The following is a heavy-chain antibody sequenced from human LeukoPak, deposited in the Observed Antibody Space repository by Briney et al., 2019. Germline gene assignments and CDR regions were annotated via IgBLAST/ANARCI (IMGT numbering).Heavy chain of an antibody. CDR2: ISAYNGNT. V-gene: IGHV1-18*04. J-gene: IGHJ5*02. Sequence: ASVKVSCKASGYTFTGYYMHWVRQAPGQGLEWMGWISAYNGNTNYAQKLQGRVTMTTDTSTSTAYMELRSLRSDDTAVYYCARDRGPSTKLEHWGQGTLVTVSS. CDR3: ARDRGPSTKLEH. CDR1: GYTFTGYY. D-gene: IGHD1-26*01.